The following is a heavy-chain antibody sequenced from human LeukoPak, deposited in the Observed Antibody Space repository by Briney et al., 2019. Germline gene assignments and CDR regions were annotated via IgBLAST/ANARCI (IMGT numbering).Heavy chain of an antibody. V-gene: IGHV4-39*07. Sequence: KSSETLSLTCSVSGGSISSSDYDWGWIRQPPGQGLEWIGTIYYSGSTYYNPSLKSRVTISIDTSKNQFSLKLSSVTAADTAVYYCARLWPYGSGSYWGSDSYTMDVWGQGTTVIVSS. CDR1: GGSISSSDYD. CDR2: IYYSGST. CDR3: ARLWPYGSGSYWGSDSYTMDV. D-gene: IGHD3-10*01. J-gene: IGHJ6*02.